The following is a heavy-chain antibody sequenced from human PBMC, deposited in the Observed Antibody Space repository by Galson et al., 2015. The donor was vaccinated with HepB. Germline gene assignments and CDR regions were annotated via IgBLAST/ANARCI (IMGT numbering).Heavy chain of an antibody. D-gene: IGHD6-19*01. J-gene: IGHJ4*02. V-gene: IGHV3-7*03. CDR3: AREERRYSSGREEYFDY. Sequence: SLRLSCAASGFTFSSYWMSWVRQAPGKGLEWVANIKQDGSEKYYVDSVKGRFTISRDNAKNSLYLQMNSLRAEDTAVYYCAREERRYSSGREEYFDYWGQGTLVTVSS. CDR2: IKQDGSEK. CDR1: GFTFSSYW.